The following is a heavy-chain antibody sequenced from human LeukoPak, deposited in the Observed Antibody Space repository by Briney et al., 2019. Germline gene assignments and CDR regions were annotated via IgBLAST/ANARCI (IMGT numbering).Heavy chain of an antibody. Sequence: PGGSLRLSCAASGFTFDDYAMHWVRQAPGKGLEWVSGISWNSGSIAYADSVKGRFTISRDNAKNSLYLQMNSLRPEDTALYYCGKGYGSGLPYGMDVWGQGTLVTVSS. V-gene: IGHV3-9*01. J-gene: IGHJ6*02. CDR3: GKGYGSGLPYGMDV. CDR1: GFTFDDYA. CDR2: ISWNSGSI. D-gene: IGHD4-17*01.